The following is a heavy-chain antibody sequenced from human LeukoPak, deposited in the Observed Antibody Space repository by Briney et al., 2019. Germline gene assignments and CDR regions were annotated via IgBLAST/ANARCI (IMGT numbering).Heavy chain of an antibody. Sequence: GGSLRLSCAASGFTFSNAWMSWVRQAPGKGLEWVGRIKSKTDGGTTDYAAPVKGRFTISRDDSKNTLYLQMNSLRAEDTAVYYCASLTSAGAGYSSFYWYFDLWGRGTLVTVSS. D-gene: IGHD6-13*01. CDR2: IKSKTDGGTT. CDR1: GFTFSNAW. CDR3: ASLTSAGAGYSSFYWYFDL. J-gene: IGHJ2*01. V-gene: IGHV3-15*05.